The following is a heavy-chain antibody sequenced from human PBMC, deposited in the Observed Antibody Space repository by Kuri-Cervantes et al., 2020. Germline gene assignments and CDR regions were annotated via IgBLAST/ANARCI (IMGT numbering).Heavy chain of an antibody. CDR1: GYTFTGYY. CDR2: IIPILGIA. CDR3: ASAEGIAARPLAY. Sequence: SLKVSCRASGYTFTGYYMHWVRQAPGQGLEWMGRIIPILGIANYAQKFQGRVTITADKSASTAYMELRSLRSDDTAVYYCASAEGIAARPLAYWGQGTLVTVSS. D-gene: IGHD6-6*01. J-gene: IGHJ4*02. V-gene: IGHV1-69*02.